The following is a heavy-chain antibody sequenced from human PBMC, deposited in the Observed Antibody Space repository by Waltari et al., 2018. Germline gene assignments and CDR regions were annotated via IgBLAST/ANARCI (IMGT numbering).Heavy chain of an antibody. CDR2: INPSGSP. CDR3: VRGRAVAGTRAGWFDP. V-gene: IGHV4-34*01. D-gene: IGHD6-19*01. J-gene: IGHJ5*02. CDR1: GGSFSGYY. Sequence: QVQLQQWGAGLLKPSETLSLTCAVYGGSFSGYYWSWIRQPPGKGLEWIGEINPSGSPSYNPTLKRRVTMSVDTSKNQFSLKLSSVTAADTAVYYCVRGRAVAGTRAGWFDPWGQGTLVTVSS.